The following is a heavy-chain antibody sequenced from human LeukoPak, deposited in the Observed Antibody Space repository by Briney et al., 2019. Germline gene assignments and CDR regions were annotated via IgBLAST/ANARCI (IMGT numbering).Heavy chain of an antibody. CDR1: GYTFTSYD. Sequence: ASVKVSCKASGYTFTSYDINWVRQATGQGLEWMGWMNPNSGNTGYAQKFQGRVTMTRNTSISTAYMELSSLRSEDTAVYYCARGRATYRGVTTSFYYYYGMDVWGQGTTVTVSS. D-gene: IGHD3-10*01. CDR2: MNPNSGNT. CDR3: ARGRATYRGVTTSFYYYYGMDV. J-gene: IGHJ6*02. V-gene: IGHV1-8*01.